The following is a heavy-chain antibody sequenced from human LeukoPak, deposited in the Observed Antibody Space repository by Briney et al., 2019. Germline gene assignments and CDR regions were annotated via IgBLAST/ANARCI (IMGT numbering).Heavy chain of an antibody. CDR1: GGSFSPYY. CDR3: ARGPELSISAAGSFDS. CDR2: IYTSGST. J-gene: IGHJ4*02. Sequence: SETLSLTCSVSGGSFSPYYWSWIRQSAGKGLEWIGRIYTSGSTNYNPSLKSRVTMSVDTSQNQFSLKLNPVTAADTAVYYCARGPELSISAAGSFDSWGQGTLVTVSS. V-gene: IGHV4-4*07. D-gene: IGHD6-13*01.